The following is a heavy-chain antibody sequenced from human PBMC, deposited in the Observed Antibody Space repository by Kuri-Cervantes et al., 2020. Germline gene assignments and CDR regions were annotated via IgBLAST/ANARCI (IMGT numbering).Heavy chain of an antibody. Sequence: LSLTCAASGFTFSSYAMTWVRQAPGKGLEWVSTISGGGDYTYHADSVKGRFTISRDNSKNTLYLQMNSLRAEDTAVYYCASRSGSLPTMKYGMDVWGQGTTVTVSS. J-gene: IGHJ6*02. D-gene: IGHD6-25*01. CDR3: ASRSGSLPTMKYGMDV. CDR2: ISGGGDYT. V-gene: IGHV3-23*01. CDR1: GFTFSSYA.